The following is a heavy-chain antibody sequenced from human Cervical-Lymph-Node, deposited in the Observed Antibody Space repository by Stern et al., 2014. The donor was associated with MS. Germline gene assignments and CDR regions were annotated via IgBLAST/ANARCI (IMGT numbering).Heavy chain of an antibody. D-gene: IGHD3-10*01. CDR2: ITPYFGEA. Sequence: QVQLMQSGPEVKKPGPSVTVSCTTSGATLSRYSFNWVRQRPGQGPELMGSITPYFGEANHAPKFQDRITLTANTSPETPNVPLTSLRSEDTAIYYCARDLRLGLQKDYYWGQGTLVTVSS. V-gene: IGHV1-69*04. CDR3: ARDLRLGLQKDYY. CDR1: GATLSRYS. J-gene: IGHJ4*02.